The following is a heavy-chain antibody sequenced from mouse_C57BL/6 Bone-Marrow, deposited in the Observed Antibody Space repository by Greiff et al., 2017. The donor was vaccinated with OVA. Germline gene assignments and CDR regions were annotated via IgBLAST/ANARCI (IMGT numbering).Heavy chain of an antibody. Sequence: VHVKQSGPVLVKPGASVKMSCKASGYTFTDYYMNWVKQSHGKSLEWIGVINPYNGGTSYNQKFKGKATLTVDKSSSTAYMELNSLTSEDSAVYYCAKGFYFDYWGQGTTRTVSS. CDR2: INPYNGGT. V-gene: IGHV1-19*01. CDR1: GYTFTDYY. D-gene: IGHD3-3*01. CDR3: AKGFYFDY. J-gene: IGHJ2*01.